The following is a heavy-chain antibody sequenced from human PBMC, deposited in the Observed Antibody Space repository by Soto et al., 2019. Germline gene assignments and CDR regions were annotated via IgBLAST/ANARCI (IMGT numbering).Heavy chain of an antibody. Sequence: EVQLVESGGGLVQPGGSLRLSCEASDFTVSSNYMSWVRQAPGKGLEWVSVIYSGGSTYYADSVRGRFTISRDSSKNTIYIQMNNLTTEDTAVNNCPRDSVFWFGELNYMDVRGKGTTVTVS. J-gene: IGHJ6*03. D-gene: IGHD3-10*01. CDR1: DFTVSSNY. CDR3: PRDSVFWFGELNYMDV. CDR2: IYSGGST. V-gene: IGHV3-66*01.